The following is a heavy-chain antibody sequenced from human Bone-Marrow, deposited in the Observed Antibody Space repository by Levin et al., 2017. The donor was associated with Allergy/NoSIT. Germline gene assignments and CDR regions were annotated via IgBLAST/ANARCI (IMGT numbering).Heavy chain of an antibody. J-gene: IGHJ6*02. Sequence: EASVKVSCQASGGSFSNQAISWVRQAPGQGLEWMGGIIPLVETPNYSQKFQHRVTITADASTSPVYLELTGLTPDDTGVYYCASVDLSPAGPYYYGMDGWGLGTTVTVSS. CDR3: ASVDLSPAGPYYYGMDG. V-gene: IGHV1-69*13. CDR2: IIPLVETP. CDR1: GGSFSNQA.